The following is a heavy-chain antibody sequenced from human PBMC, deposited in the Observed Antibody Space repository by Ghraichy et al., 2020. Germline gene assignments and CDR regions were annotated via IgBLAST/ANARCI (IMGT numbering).Heavy chain of an antibody. J-gene: IGHJ6*02. CDR1: GGSISSSSYY. Sequence: SETLSLTCTVSGGSISSSSYYWGWIRQPPGKGLEWIGSIYYSGSTYYNPSLKSRVTISVDTSKNQFSLKLSSVTAADTAVYYCARHDLQRDTAMVIFYYYYGMDVWGQGTTVTVSS. CDR2: IYYSGST. D-gene: IGHD5-18*01. CDR3: ARHDLQRDTAMVIFYYYYGMDV. V-gene: IGHV4-39*01.